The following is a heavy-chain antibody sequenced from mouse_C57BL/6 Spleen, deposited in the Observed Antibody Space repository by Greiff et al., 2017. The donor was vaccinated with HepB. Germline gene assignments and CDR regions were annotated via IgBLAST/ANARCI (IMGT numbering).Heavy chain of an antibody. D-gene: IGHD1-1*01. Sequence: QVQLKESGPELVKPGASVKISCKASGYAFSSSWMNWVKQRPGKGLEWIGRIYPGDGDTNYNGKFKGKATLTADKSSSTAYMQLSSLTSEDSAVYFCARPLLGYGSSYGYFDVWGTGTTVTVSS. CDR1: GYAFSSSW. J-gene: IGHJ1*03. CDR2: IYPGDGDT. V-gene: IGHV1-82*01. CDR3: ARPLLGYGSSYGYFDV.